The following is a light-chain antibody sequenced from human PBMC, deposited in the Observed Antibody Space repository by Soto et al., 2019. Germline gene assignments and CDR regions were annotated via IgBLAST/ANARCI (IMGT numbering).Light chain of an antibody. J-gene: IGKJ4*01. CDR1: QDVKNY. Sequence: DIQMTQSPSSLSASVGYRVTITCQASQDVKNYLNWYQQKPGKAPKLLICDASNLERGVPSRFSGSGTGTEYTFTISSLQAEDNGTYYCQQYENFPLTFGGGTTGDIK. V-gene: IGKV1-33*01. CDR3: QQYENFPLT. CDR2: DAS.